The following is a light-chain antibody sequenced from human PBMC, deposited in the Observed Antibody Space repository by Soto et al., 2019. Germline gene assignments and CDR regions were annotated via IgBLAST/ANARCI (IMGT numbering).Light chain of an antibody. CDR1: SGDIGGYDY. CDR3: SSYAGSINPYV. Sequence: QSALTQPPSASGSPGQSVTISCTGTSGDIGGYDYVSWYQQHPGKPPKLMIYEVTKRPLGVPDRFSGSKSGNTASLTVSGLQAEDEADYYCSSYAGSINPYVFGTGTKVTVL. J-gene: IGLJ1*01. CDR2: EVT. V-gene: IGLV2-8*01.